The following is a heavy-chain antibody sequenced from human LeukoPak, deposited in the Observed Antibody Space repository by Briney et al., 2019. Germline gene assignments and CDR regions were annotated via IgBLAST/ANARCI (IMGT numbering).Heavy chain of an antibody. D-gene: IGHD6-19*01. CDR1: GFTFSSYA. CDR3: AKDQKGSSGLRYFDY. J-gene: IGHJ4*02. CDR2: ISGSGGST. V-gene: IGHV3-23*01. Sequence: PGGSLRLSCAASGFTFSSYAMSWVRQAPGKGLEWVSAISGSGGSTYYADSVKGRFTISRDNSKNTLYLQMNSLRAEDTAVYYCAKDQKGSSGLRYFDYWGQGTLVTVSS.